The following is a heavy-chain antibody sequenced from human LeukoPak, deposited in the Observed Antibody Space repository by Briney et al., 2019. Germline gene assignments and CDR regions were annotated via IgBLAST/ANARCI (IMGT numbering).Heavy chain of an antibody. CDR2: INPSGGSI. V-gene: IGHV1-46*01. Sequence: ASVKVSCKASGYTFTSYYMHWVRQAPGQGLEWMGIINPSGGSISYAQKFQGRVTMTRDTSTSTVYMELSSLRSEDTAVYYCARETFVDTAMVRGYYFDYWGQGTLVAVSS. D-gene: IGHD5-18*01. CDR1: GYTFTSYY. CDR3: ARETFVDTAMVRGYYFDY. J-gene: IGHJ4*02.